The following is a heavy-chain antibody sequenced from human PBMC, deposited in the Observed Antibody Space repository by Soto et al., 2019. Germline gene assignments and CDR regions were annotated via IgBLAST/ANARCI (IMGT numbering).Heavy chain of an antibody. J-gene: IGHJ4*02. D-gene: IGHD6-13*01. CDR2: IYYSGGT. Sequence: SETLSLTCTVSGGSISSSSYYWGWIRQPPGKGLEWIGSIYYSGGTYYNPSLKSRVTISVDTSKNQFSLKLSSVTAADTAVYYCARGLRGSSSWYNYWGQGTLVTVSS. CDR3: ARGLRGSSSWYNY. V-gene: IGHV4-39*01. CDR1: GGSISSSSYY.